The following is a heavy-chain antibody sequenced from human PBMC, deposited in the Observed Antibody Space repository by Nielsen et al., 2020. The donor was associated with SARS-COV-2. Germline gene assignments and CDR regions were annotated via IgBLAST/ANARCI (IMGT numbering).Heavy chain of an antibody. D-gene: IGHD5-24*01. Sequence: GESLKISCVASGFTFSHYAIHWVRQAPGKGLEWVAIISYDGSNKYYADSVKGRFTISRDDSKNTLYLQMNSLRPEDTAVYYCARNGRDGYIPFEYWGQGTLVTVSS. CDR1: GFTFSHYA. V-gene: IGHV3-30*04. CDR2: ISYDGSNK. CDR3: ARNGRDGYIPFEY. J-gene: IGHJ4*02.